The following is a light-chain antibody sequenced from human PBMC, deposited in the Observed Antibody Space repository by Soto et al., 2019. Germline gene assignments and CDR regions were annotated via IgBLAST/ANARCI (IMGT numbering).Light chain of an antibody. CDR2: DAS. J-gene: IGKJ4*01. V-gene: IGKV3-11*01. CDR3: QQRSNWPLT. Sequence: IVLTQSPATLSLSPGERATLSCRASQIVSSYLAWYQQKPGQAPRLLIYDASNRATGIPARFSGSGSGTDFTLTISSLEPEDFAVYYCQQRSNWPLTFGGGTKVDI. CDR1: QIVSSY.